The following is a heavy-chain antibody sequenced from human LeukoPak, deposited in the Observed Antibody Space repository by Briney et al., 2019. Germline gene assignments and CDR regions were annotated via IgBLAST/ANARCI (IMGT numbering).Heavy chain of an antibody. CDR1: GYTLTELS. CDR2: FDPEDGET. Sequence: ASVKVSCKVSGYTLTELSMHWVRQAPGNGLEWMGGFDPEDGETIYAQKFQGRVTMTEDTSTDTAYMELSSLRSEDTAVYYCAIDAWDTAMVNTPLDYWGQGTLVTVSS. J-gene: IGHJ4*02. CDR3: AIDAWDTAMVNTPLDY. V-gene: IGHV1-24*01. D-gene: IGHD5-18*01.